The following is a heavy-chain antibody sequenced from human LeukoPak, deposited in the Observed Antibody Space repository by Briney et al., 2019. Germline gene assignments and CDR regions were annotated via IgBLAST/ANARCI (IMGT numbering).Heavy chain of an antibody. CDR2: IIPIFGTA. CDR3: ARDKWFGELEASYYYYYGMDA. J-gene: IGHJ6*02. Sequence: SVKVSCKASGGTFSSYAISWLRQAPGQGLEWMGGIIPIFGTANYAQKFQGRVTITADESTSTAYMELSSLRSEDTAVYYCARDKWFGELEASYYYYYGMDAWGQGTTVTVSS. D-gene: IGHD3-10*01. V-gene: IGHV1-69*13. CDR1: GGTFSSYA.